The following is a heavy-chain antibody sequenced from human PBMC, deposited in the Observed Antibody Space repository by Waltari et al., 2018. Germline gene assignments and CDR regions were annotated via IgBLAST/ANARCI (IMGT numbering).Heavy chain of an antibody. CDR2: ISAGGDVT. CDR3: AKGPYCSGGNCYQPYFDY. CDR1: GLPFRNYV. J-gene: IGHJ4*02. D-gene: IGHD2-15*01. V-gene: IGHV3-23*01. Sequence: EVQLLESGGGLVQPGGSMRLSSVASGLPFRNYVLKWVRQAPGKVLEWVSAISAGGDVTYYADSVKGRFTISTDNSKNTLYLQMNSLRAEDTAVYYCAKGPYCSGGNCYQPYFDYWGQGTLVTVSS.